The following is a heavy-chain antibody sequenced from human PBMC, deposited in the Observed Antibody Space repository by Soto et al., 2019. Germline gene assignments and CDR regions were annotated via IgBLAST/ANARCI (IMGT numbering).Heavy chain of an antibody. D-gene: IGHD2-2*01. CDR3: AREVPAAIGRFDP. CDR1: GFTVSSNY. V-gene: IGHV3-53*01. CDR2: IYSAGNT. Sequence: GGSLRLSCAASGFTVSSNYMSWVRQAPGKGLEWVSVIYSAGNTYYADSVKGRFTTSRDNSKNTLYLQMNSLRAEDTAVYYCAREVPAAIGRFDPWGQGTLVTVSS. J-gene: IGHJ5*02.